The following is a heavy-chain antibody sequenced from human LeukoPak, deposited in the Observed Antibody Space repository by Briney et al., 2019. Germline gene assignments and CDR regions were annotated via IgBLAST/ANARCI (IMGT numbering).Heavy chain of an antibody. CDR1: GGSFSGYY. V-gene: IGHV4-34*01. D-gene: IGHD3-22*01. Sequence: SETLSLTCAVYGGSFSGYYWSWIRQPPRKGVAWVVEINHSGSTNNNPSHTSRVTISIDTSKNRFSLKLSSVTAADTAVYYCARRRPYYYDSSGKYDYWGQGTLVTVPS. CDR2: INHSGST. CDR3: ARRRPYYYDSSGKYDY. J-gene: IGHJ4*02.